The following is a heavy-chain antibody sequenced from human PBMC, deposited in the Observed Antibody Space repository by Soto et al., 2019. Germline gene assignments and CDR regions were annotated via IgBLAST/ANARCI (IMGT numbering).Heavy chain of an antibody. Sequence: GVSLRLSCGASGFTVSSNYMSWVRQAPGKGLEWVSVIWSAGMTYYADSVRGRFTISRDNLKNTLYLQMNSLRADDTAVYYCAREAPMDVWGQGTTVTVSS. CDR2: IWSAGMT. J-gene: IGHJ6*02. CDR3: AREAPMDV. CDR1: GFTVSSNY. V-gene: IGHV3-53*01.